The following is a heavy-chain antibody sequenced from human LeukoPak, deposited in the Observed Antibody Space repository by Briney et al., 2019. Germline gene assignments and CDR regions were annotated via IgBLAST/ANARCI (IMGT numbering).Heavy chain of an antibody. CDR2: VHYSEAT. V-gene: IGHV4-39*07. D-gene: IGHD2-15*01. J-gene: IGHJ6*03. Sequence: SETLSLTCTVSGGSLTSDAYYWGWLRQPPGTGLEWIASVHYSEATYNHPSLKSRITISDDTSKSQFSLKLSSVTAADTAVDYWARSVAGYCSGDNCYYYYYYMDVWGKGTTVTVSS. CDR1: GGSLTSDAYY. CDR3: ARSVAGYCSGDNCYYYYYYMDV.